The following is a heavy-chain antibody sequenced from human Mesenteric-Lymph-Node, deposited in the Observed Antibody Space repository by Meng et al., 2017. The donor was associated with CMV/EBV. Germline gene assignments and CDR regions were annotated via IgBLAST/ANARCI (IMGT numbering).Heavy chain of an antibody. CDR2: IRYDGSYT. V-gene: IGHV3-30*02. CDR3: ARSARLYQLLEKDY. CDR1: GFTSNNG. Sequence: GESLKISCAASGFTSNNGMHWVRQAPGKGLEWVAFIRYDGSYTHYADSVKGRFIISRDDSKNTLYLQLNSLRVEDTAVYYCARSARLYQLLEKDYWGQGTLVTVSS. J-gene: IGHJ4*02. D-gene: IGHD2-2*01.